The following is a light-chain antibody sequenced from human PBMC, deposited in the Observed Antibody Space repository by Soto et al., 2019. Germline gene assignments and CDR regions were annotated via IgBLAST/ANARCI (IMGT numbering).Light chain of an antibody. J-gene: IGKJ1*01. CDR1: QSISNW. V-gene: IGKV1-5*01. CDR3: QHYSRSSRT. CDR2: DAS. Sequence: DIQMTQSPSTLSASVGDRVTITCRASQSISNWLAWYQQKPGKAPKLLIYDASRLESGVPSRFSGSGSGTEFTLTISSLQPDDFATYYCQHYSRSSRTLAQGTKVDIK.